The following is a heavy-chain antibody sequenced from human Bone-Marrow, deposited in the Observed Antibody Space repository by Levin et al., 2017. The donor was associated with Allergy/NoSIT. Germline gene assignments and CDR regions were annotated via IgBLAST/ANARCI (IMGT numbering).Heavy chain of an antibody. CDR1: GFNFGIYG. J-gene: IGHJ5*02. Sequence: GASVKVSCVASGFNFGIYGMTWVRQAPGKGLEWVSSISGGDSNTYYADSVKGRFSISRDNSKNTLYLQMNSLRVEDTAIYYCARSRGVDPWGQGTLVSVSS. CDR3: ARSRGVDP. CDR2: ISGGDSNT. V-gene: IGHV3-23*01.